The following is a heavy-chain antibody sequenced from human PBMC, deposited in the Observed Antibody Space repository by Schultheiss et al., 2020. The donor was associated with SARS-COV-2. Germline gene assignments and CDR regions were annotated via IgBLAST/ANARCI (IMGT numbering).Heavy chain of an antibody. CDR2: ISYDGSNK. D-gene: IGHD1-26*01. V-gene: IGHV3-30*18. Sequence: GESLKISCAASGFTFSSYGFHWVRQAPGKGLEWVAVISYDGSNKYYGDSVKGRFTISRDNSKNTLYLQMNSLRAEDTAVYYCVKDHPPWYSGSQHDGFDYWGQGSLSPSPQ. CDR1: GFTFSSYG. J-gene: IGHJ4*02. CDR3: VKDHPPWYSGSQHDGFDY.